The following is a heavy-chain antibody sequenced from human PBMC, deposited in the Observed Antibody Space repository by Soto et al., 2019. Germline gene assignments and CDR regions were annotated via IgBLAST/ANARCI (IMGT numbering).Heavy chain of an antibody. Sequence: EVQLVESGGGLVKAGGSLRLSCVVSGFTFSSYSMNWVRQAPGKGLEWVSSISSSSSYIHNADSGKGRFTISRDNAKNSVYLQMTSLRAEDTAVYYCARGQYADYYYMDVWGKGTTVTVSS. CDR3: ARGQYADYYYMDV. J-gene: IGHJ6*03. CDR2: ISSSSSYI. CDR1: GFTFSSYS. V-gene: IGHV3-21*01. D-gene: IGHD2-2*01.